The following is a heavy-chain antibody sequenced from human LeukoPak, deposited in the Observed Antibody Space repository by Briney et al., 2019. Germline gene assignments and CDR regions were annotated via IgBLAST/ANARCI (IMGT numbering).Heavy chain of an antibody. J-gene: IGHJ4*02. CDR3: ARGGYSTPSYYFDY. CDR1: GYTFTSYD. V-gene: IGHV1-8*01. CDR2: MNPNSGNT. D-gene: IGHD3-22*01. Sequence: GASVKVSCKASGYTFTSYDINWVRQATGQGLEWMGWMNPNSGNTGYAQKFQGRVTMTRNTSISTAYMELSSLRSEDTAVYYCARGGYSTPSYYFDYWGQGTLVTVSS.